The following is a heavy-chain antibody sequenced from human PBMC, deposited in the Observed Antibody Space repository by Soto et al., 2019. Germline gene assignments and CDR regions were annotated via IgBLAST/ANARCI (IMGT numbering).Heavy chain of an antibody. V-gene: IGHV3-7*04. Sequence: PGGSLRLSCAASGFTFSSNWMGWVRQAPGKGLEWVANIKQDGSEKYYVNSVKGRFTISRDNARNSLYLQMNSLRAEDTAVYYCARVRPQYYFDYWGQGTPVTVS. CDR2: IKQDGSEK. D-gene: IGHD3-10*01. J-gene: IGHJ4*02. CDR3: ARVRPQYYFDY. CDR1: GFTFSSNW.